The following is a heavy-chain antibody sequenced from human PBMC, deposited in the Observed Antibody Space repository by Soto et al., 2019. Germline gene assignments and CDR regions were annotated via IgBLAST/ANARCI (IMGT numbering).Heavy chain of an antibody. D-gene: IGHD2-15*01. V-gene: IGHV1-18*01. Sequence: ASVKVSCPASGSTFTSYGISWVRQAPGQGLEWMGWISAYNGNTNYAQKLQGRVTMTTDTSTSTAYMELRSLRSDDTAGDYGARTVALGAVESGGQGTMGTVSS. CDR3: ARTVALGAVES. CDR1: GSTFTSYG. CDR2: ISAYNGNT. J-gene: IGHJ3*01.